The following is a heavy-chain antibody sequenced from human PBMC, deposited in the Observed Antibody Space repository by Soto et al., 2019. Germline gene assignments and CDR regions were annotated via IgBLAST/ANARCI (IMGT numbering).Heavy chain of an antibody. V-gene: IGHV1-69*13. Sequence: ASVKVSCKASGGTFSSYAISWVRQAPGQGLEWMGGIIPIFGTANYAQKFQGRVTITADESTSTAYMELSSLRSEDTAVCYCASGSYYGSGIYYYYGMDVWGQGTTVTVSS. CDR2: IIPIFGTA. CDR1: GGTFSSYA. J-gene: IGHJ6*02. D-gene: IGHD3-10*01. CDR3: ASGSYYGSGIYYYYGMDV.